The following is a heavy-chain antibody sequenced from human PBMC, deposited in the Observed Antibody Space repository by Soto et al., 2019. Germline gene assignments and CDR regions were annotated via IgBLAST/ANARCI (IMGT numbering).Heavy chain of an antibody. J-gene: IGHJ4*02. CDR2: INHSGST. Sequence: SETLSLTCAVYGGSFSGYYWSWIRQPPGKGLEWIGEINHSGSTNYNPSLKSRVTISVDTSKNQFSLKLSSVTAADTAVYYCARGQYYDFWSGYLSTFDYWGQGTLVTVSS. CDR1: GGSFSGYY. D-gene: IGHD3-3*01. V-gene: IGHV4-34*01. CDR3: ARGQYYDFWSGYLSTFDY.